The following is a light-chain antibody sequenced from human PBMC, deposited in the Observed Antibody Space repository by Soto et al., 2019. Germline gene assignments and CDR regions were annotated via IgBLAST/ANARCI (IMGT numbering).Light chain of an antibody. CDR1: LSVANY. J-gene: IGKJ4*01. Sequence: DIQMTQSPSSLSASVGDRVTITCRANLSVANYLHWYQQKSGRVPKLLIYAASNLPRGVPSRFSGGGSGTDFSLTISSLRLEDFATYFCQQSHTLPFTFGGGTKVEIE. V-gene: IGKV1-39*01. CDR3: QQSHTLPFT. CDR2: AAS.